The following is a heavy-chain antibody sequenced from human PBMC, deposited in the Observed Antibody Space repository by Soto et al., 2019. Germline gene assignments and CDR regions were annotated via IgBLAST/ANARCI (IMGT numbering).Heavy chain of an antibody. CDR2: IYYSGST. D-gene: IGHD6-6*01. Sequence: SETLSLTCTVSGGSISSGDYYWSWIRQPPGKGLEWIGYIYYSGSTYYNPSLKSRVTISVDTSKNQFSLKLSSVTAADTAVYYCARSWSSSSIYYYYYYGMDVWGQGTTVTVS. CDR3: ARSWSSSSIYYYYYYGMDV. V-gene: IGHV4-30-4*01. J-gene: IGHJ6*02. CDR1: GGSISSGDYY.